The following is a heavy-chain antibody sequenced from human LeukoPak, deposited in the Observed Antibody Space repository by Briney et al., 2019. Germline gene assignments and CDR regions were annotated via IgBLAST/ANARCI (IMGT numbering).Heavy chain of an antibody. CDR2: ISGSDDST. CDR1: GFTFSSYA. CDR3: AKLLSGYCSRTSCLNWSYP. J-gene: IGHJ5*02. Sequence: QPGGSLRLSCAASGFTFSSYAMSWVRQAPGKGLEWASAISGSDDSTYYADSVKGRFTISRDNSKNTLYLQMNSLRAEDTAVYYCAKLLSGYCSRTSCLNWSYPWGQGTLVTASS. D-gene: IGHD2-2*01. V-gene: IGHV3-23*01.